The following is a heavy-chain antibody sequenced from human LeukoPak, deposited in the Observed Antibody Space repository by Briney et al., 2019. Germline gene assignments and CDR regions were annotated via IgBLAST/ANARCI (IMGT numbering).Heavy chain of an antibody. D-gene: IGHD5-18*01. Sequence: PSETLSLTCTVSGGSISSGGFYWSXIRQHXGKGLEXLGYIYYSGTTYYNPXLKSRVPFSVDTSKNQFSLKLNPVTAADTALYYCARGTTDGYSYGRFDYWGQGTLVTVSS. CDR3: ARGTTDGYSYGRFDY. CDR2: IYYSGTT. J-gene: IGHJ4*02. CDR1: GGSISSGGFY. V-gene: IGHV4-31*03.